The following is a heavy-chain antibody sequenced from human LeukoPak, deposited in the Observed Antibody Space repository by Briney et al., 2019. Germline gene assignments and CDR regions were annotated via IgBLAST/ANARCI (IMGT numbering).Heavy chain of an antibody. CDR2: ISGYNDNT. V-gene: IGHV1-18*01. CDR1: GYTFTGFG. Sequence: ASVKVSCKASGYTFTGFGINWVRQAPGQGLEWMGWISGYNDNTHYAKKFQGRVTLTTDTPTSTAYMELRSLRSDDTAVYYCARDGTSTDDYWGQGTLVSVSP. CDR3: ARDGTSTDDY. D-gene: IGHD1-7*01. J-gene: IGHJ4*02.